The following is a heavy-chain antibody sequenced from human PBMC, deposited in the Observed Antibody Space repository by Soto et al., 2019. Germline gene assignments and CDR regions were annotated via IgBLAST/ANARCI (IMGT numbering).Heavy chain of an antibody. CDR1: GFTFSSYA. V-gene: IGHV3-23*01. J-gene: IGHJ4*02. CDR3: AKLPDYSTKPFDY. D-gene: IGHD2-15*01. CDR2: ISGSGGST. Sequence: EVQLLESGGGLVQPGGSLRLSCAASGFTFSSYAMSWVRQAPGKGLEWVSAISGSGGSTYYADSVKGRFTISRDNSKNTLYLQMNRLRAEDTAVYYCAKLPDYSTKPFDYWGQGTLVTVSS.